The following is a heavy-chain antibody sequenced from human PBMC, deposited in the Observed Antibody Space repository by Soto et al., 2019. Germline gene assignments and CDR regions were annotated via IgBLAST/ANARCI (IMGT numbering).Heavy chain of an antibody. J-gene: IGHJ4*02. Sequence: PSVKVSCKASGGTFSSYAISWVRQAPGQGLEWMGGIIPIFGTANYAQKFQGRVTITADESTSTAYMELSSLRSEDTAVYYCAVAARGYSYGFDYWGQGTLVTVSS. CDR3: AVAARGYSYGFDY. CDR2: IIPIFGTA. V-gene: IGHV1-69*13. CDR1: GGTFSSYA. D-gene: IGHD5-18*01.